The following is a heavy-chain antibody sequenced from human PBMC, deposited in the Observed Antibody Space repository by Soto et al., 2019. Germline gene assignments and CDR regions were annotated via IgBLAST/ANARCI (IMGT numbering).Heavy chain of an antibody. V-gene: IGHV1-18*01. Sequence: QVQLVQSGAEVKKPGASVKVPCKASGYTFTNYGISWVRQAPGQGLEWMGWINSYNGITNTAQNFQGRVTMTTDTSTNTAYMELRSLRSDDTAVYYCARDRQNYGSFDYWGQGTLVTVSS. D-gene: IGHD4-17*01. CDR2: INSYNGIT. CDR3: ARDRQNYGSFDY. CDR1: GYTFTNYG. J-gene: IGHJ4*02.